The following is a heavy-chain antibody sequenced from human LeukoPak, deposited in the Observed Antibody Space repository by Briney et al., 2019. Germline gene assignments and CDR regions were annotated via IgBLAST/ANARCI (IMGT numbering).Heavy chain of an antibody. CDR3: ASALRYYDFWSGYYIDWFDP. J-gene: IGHJ5*02. Sequence: ASVKVSCKASGYTFTSYDINWVRQATGQGLEWMGWMNPNSGNTGYAQKFQGRVTMTRNTSISTAYMELSCLRSEDTAVYYCASALRYYDFWSGYYIDWFDPWGQGTLVTVSS. V-gene: IGHV1-8*01. D-gene: IGHD3-3*01. CDR2: MNPNSGNT. CDR1: GYTFTSYD.